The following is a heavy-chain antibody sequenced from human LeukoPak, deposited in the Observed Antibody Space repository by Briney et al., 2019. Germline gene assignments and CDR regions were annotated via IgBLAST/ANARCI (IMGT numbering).Heavy chain of an antibody. CDR1: GFIFGGYT. D-gene: IGHD3-22*01. V-gene: IGHV3-48*04. J-gene: IGHJ4*02. CDR2: ISPSGENK. CDR3: AKDMDDSSGYSRAGFDY. Sequence: PGGSLRLSCAGSGFIFGGYTMNWVRQAPGEGLEWLSYISPSGENKLYADSVKGRFTISRDNAKNSLYLQMNSLRAEDTALCYCAKDMDDSSGYSRAGFDYWGQGTLVTVSS.